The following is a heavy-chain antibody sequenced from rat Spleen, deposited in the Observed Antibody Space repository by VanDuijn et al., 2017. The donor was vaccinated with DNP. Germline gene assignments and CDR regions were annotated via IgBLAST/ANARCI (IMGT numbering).Heavy chain of an antibody. CDR1: GFTFGNSY. J-gene: IGHJ2*01. D-gene: IGHD1-12*02. Sequence: EVQLVESGGGLVQPGRSLKLSCAASGFTFGNSYMAWVRQAPKEGLEWVAAISTSGTRTYYPDSVKGRFTISRDNVKSSLYLQMNSLRSEDTATYYCVRPDYYDGSYPHYWGQGVMVTVSS. CDR2: ISTSGTRT. CDR3: VRPDYYDGSYPHY. V-gene: IGHV5-25*01.